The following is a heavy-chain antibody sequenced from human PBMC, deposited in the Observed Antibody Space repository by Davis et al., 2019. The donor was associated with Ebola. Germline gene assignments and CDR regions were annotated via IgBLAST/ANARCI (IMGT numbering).Heavy chain of an antibody. Sequence: SLKISCAASGFTFDDYAMHWVRQAPGKGLEWVSGISWNSGSIGYADSVKGRFTISRDNAKNSLYLQMNSLRAEDTAVYYCARDQGVINPIWDDAFDIWGQGTMVTVSS. CDR2: ISWNSGSI. D-gene: IGHD1-26*01. V-gene: IGHV3-9*01. CDR1: GFTFDDYA. CDR3: ARDQGVINPIWDDAFDI. J-gene: IGHJ3*02.